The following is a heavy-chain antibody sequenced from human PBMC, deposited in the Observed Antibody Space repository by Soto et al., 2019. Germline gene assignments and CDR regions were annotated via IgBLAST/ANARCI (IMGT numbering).Heavy chain of an antibody. Sequence: QITLKESGPTQVKPTQTLTLTCTFSGFSLSTSGEGVGWIRQPPGKALEWLALIYWNDVKPYSPSLKNRLTVTKDASKNQVVLTMTNMDPVDTATYYCVHSKYTDFWSGYYSFYFDYWGQGTLVTVSS. CDR1: GFSLSTSGEG. CDR2: IYWNDVK. D-gene: IGHD3-3*01. CDR3: VHSKYTDFWSGYYSFYFDY. V-gene: IGHV2-5*01. J-gene: IGHJ4*02.